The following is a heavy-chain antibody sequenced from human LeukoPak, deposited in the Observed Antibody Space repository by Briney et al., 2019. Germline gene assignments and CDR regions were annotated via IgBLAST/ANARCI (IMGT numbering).Heavy chain of an antibody. D-gene: IGHD3-10*01. CDR2: INPNGGAT. V-gene: IGHV1-46*01. J-gene: IGHJ4*02. Sequence: GASVKVSCKASGYTFTHYYIHWVRQAPGQGLEYMGIINPNGGATSYTQKFQGRVTMTRDTSTSTVYMELSSLRSEDTAVYYCARVMVAWFGDKAFDYWGQGTLVTVSS. CDR3: ARVMVAWFGDKAFDY. CDR1: GYTFTHYY.